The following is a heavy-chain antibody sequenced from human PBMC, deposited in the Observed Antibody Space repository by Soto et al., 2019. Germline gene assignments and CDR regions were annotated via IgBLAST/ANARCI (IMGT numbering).Heavy chain of an antibody. D-gene: IGHD2-2*01. CDR1: GGSISSSSYY. CDR3: ASQLLLVRYFDY. J-gene: IGHJ4*02. Sequence: PSETLSLTCTVSGGSISSSSYYWSWIRQPPGKGLEWIGEINHSGSTNYNPSLKSRVTISVDTSKNQFSLKLSSVTAADTAVYYCASQLLLVRYFDYWGQGTLVTVSS. V-gene: IGHV4-39*07. CDR2: INHSGST.